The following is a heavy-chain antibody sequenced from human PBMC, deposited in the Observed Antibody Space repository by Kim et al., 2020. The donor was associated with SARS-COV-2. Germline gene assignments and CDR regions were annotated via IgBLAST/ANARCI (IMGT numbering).Heavy chain of an antibody. CDR3: ARAVYYYDSSGYYTPNDAFDI. D-gene: IGHD3-22*01. J-gene: IGHJ3*02. V-gene: IGHV3-48*03. CDR2: ISSSGSTI. Sequence: GGSLRLSCAASGFTFSSYEMNWVRQAPGKGLEWVSYISSSGSTIYYADSVKGRFTISRENAKNSLYLQMNSLRAEDTAVYYCARAVYYYDSSGYYTPNDAFDIWGQGTMVTVSS. CDR1: GFTFSSYE.